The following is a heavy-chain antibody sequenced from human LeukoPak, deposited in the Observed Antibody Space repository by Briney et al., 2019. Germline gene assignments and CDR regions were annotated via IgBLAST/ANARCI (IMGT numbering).Heavy chain of an antibody. D-gene: IGHD3-3*01. J-gene: IGHJ5*02. CDR3: ATENAYYDFWSGYYRNLNWFDP. CDR2: IKQDGSEK. CDR1: GFTFSSYW. Sequence: PGGSLRLSCAASGFTFSSYWMSWVRQAPGKGLEWVANIKQDGSEKYYVDSVKGRLTISRDNAKNSLYLQMNSLRAEDTAVYYCATENAYYDFWSGYYRNLNWFDPWGQGTLVTVSS. V-gene: IGHV3-7*01.